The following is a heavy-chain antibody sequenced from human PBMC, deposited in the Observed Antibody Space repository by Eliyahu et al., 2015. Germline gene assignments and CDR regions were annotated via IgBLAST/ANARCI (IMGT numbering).Heavy chain of an antibody. CDR2: INHSGST. D-gene: IGHD5-12*01. V-gene: IGHV4-34*01. J-gene: IGHJ4*02. Sequence: QVQLQQWGAGLLKPSETLSLTCAVYGGSFSGYYWSWIRQPPGKGLEWIGEINHSGSTNYNPSLKSRVTISVDTSKNQFSLKLSSVTAADTAVYYCARRGPVATGVGYWGQGTLVTVSS. CDR1: GGSFSGYY. CDR3: ARRGPVATGVGY.